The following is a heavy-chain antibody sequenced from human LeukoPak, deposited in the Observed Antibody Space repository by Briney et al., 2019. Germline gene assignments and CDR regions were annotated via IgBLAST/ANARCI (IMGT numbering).Heavy chain of an antibody. CDR3: ARVADSSGYYIDY. CDR1: GYTFTGYY. CDR2: INPNSGGA. D-gene: IGHD3-22*01. V-gene: IGHV1-2*02. J-gene: IGHJ4*02. Sequence: ASVKVSCKASGYTFTGYYMHWVRQAPGQGLEWMGWINPNSGGANYAQKFQGRVTMTRDTSISTAYMELSRLRSDDTAVYYCARVADSSGYYIDYWGQGTLVTVSP.